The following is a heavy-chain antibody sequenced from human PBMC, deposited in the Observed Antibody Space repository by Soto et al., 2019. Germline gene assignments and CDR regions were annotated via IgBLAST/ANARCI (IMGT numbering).Heavy chain of an antibody. CDR3: ARDEGYFSSTSCSFHYYYYYYGMDV. J-gene: IGHJ6*02. CDR1: GYTFTSYG. V-gene: IGHV1-18*04. D-gene: IGHD2-2*01. Sequence: ASVKVSCKASGYTFTSYGISWVRQAPGQGLEWMGWISAYNGNTNYAQKLQGRVTMTTDTSTSTAYMELRSPRSDDTAVYYCARDEGYFSSTSCSFHYYYYYYGMDVWGQGTTVTVCS. CDR2: ISAYNGNT.